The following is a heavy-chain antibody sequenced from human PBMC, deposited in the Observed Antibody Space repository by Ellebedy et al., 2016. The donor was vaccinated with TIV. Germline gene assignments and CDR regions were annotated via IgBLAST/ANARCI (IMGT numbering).Heavy chain of an antibody. CDR1: GGSFSGYY. J-gene: IGHJ5*02. Sequence: SETLSLXXAVYGGSFSGYYWSWIRQPPGKGLEWIGYIYYSGSTNYNPSLKSRVTISVDTSKNQFSLKLSSVTAADTAVYYCARGGTMVRGWFDPWGQGTLVTVSS. CDR3: ARGGTMVRGWFDP. V-gene: IGHV4-59*12. D-gene: IGHD3-10*01. CDR2: IYYSGST.